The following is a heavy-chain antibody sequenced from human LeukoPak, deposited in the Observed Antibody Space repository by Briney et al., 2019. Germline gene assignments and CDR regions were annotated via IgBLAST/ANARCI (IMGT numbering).Heavy chain of an antibody. J-gene: IGHJ4*02. Sequence: SETLSLTCTVSGASISSGDYLWSWIRQPPGIGLEWIGNIYYSGSTNYNPSLKSRVTISVDTSKNQFSLKLSSVTAADTAVYYCARHPRLVYSNGGYFDYWGQGTLVTVSS. V-gene: IGHV4-61*08. D-gene: IGHD6-25*01. CDR1: GASISSGDYL. CDR2: IYYSGST. CDR3: ARHPRLVYSNGGYFDY.